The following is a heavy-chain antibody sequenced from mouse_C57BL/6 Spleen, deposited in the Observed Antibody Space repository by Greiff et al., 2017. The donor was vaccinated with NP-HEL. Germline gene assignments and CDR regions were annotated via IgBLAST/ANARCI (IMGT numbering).Heavy chain of an antibody. D-gene: IGHD1-1*01. Sequence: QVQLKESGAELVKPGASVKISCKASGYAFSSYWMNWVKQRPGKGLEWIGQIYPGDGDTNYNGKFKGKATLTADKSSSTAYMQLSSLTSEDSAVYFCARYRSTTVGYAMDYWGQGTSVTVSS. CDR2: IYPGDGDT. J-gene: IGHJ4*01. CDR1: GYAFSSYW. V-gene: IGHV1-80*01. CDR3: ARYRSTTVGYAMDY.